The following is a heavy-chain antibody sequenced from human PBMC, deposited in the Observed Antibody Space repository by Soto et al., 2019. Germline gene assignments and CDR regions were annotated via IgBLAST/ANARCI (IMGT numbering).Heavy chain of an antibody. CDR3: ARQIYDSDTGPNFQYYFDS. D-gene: IGHD3-22*01. CDR1: GYSIAGYW. J-gene: IGHJ4*02. CDR2: IDPSDSQT. Sequence: GESLKISCKGSGYSIAGYWITWVRQKPGKGLEWMGRIDPSDSQTYYSPSFRGHVTISVTKSITTVFLQWSSLRASDTAMYYCARQIYDSDTGPNFQYYFDSWGQGTPVIVYS. V-gene: IGHV5-10-1*01.